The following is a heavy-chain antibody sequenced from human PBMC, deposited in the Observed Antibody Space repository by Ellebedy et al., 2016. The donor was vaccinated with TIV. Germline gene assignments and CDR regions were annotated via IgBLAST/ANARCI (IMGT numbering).Heavy chain of an antibody. J-gene: IGHJ4*02. CDR1: GDSVSSNSAA. CDR2: TYYRSKWYN. Sequence: SQTLSLTCXISGDSVSSNSAAWNWIRQSPSRGLEWLGRTYYRSKWYNDYAVSVKSRITINPDTSKNQFSLQLNSVTPEDTAVYYCARADRRKYSSGWYYDYWGQGTLVTVSS. V-gene: IGHV6-1*01. CDR3: ARADRRKYSSGWYYDY. D-gene: IGHD6-19*01.